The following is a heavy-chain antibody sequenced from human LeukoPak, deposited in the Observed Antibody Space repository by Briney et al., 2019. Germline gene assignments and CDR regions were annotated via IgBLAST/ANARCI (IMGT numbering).Heavy chain of an antibody. D-gene: IGHD5-18*01. J-gene: IGHJ4*02. CDR3: ARVWLVTSFDL. Sequence: GGSLRLSCTASGFTFSDYYMSWIRQAPGKGLEWLSHISNGGSTIDYADSVKGRFTISRDNAKHSLYLQMNSLRAEDTAVYYCARVWLVTSFDLWARGTLVTVSS. CDR1: GFTFSDYY. V-gene: IGHV3-11*01. CDR2: ISNGGSTI.